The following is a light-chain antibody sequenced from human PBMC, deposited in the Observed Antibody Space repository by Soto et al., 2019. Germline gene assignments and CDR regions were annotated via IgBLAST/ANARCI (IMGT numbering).Light chain of an antibody. Sequence: EIVMTQSPATLSVSPGERATLSCRASQSVSNYLAWYQQKPGQPPRLLIYGASTRATGIPARFSGSGSGTEFTLTISSLQSEDFAVYYCQQYNNWPPMYTFGQGTKLEIK. V-gene: IGKV3-15*01. CDR3: QQYNNWPPMYT. CDR1: QSVSNY. J-gene: IGKJ2*01. CDR2: GAS.